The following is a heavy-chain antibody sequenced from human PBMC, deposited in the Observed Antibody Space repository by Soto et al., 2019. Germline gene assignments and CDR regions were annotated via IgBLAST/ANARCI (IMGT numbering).Heavy chain of an antibody. J-gene: IGHJ6*02. CDR3: ARGAAYRSSYYYGMDV. V-gene: IGHV5-10-1*01. CDR2: IDPSDSYT. D-gene: IGHD6-13*01. CDR1: GYSFTSYW. Sequence: GESLKISCKGSGYSFTSYWISWVRQMPGKGLEWMGRIDPSDSYTNYSPSFQGHVTISADKSISTAYLQWSSLKASDTAMYYCARGAAYRSSYYYGMDVWGQGTTVTVSS.